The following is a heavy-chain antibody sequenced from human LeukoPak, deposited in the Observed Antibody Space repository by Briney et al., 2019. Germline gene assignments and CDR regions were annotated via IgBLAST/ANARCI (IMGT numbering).Heavy chain of an antibody. CDR3: ARAPHVWGSYCEGDY. CDR1: RYIFTRYG. Sequence: AVKVSFQSSRYIFTRYGLSWVRQPPGQGLEGMGWISAYNGNTNYAQKLQGRVTMTTDTSTSTAYMELRSLRSDDTAVYYCARAPHVWGSYCEGDYWGQGHLVTVSS. V-gene: IGHV1-18*01. CDR2: ISAYNGNT. J-gene: IGHJ4*02. D-gene: IGHD3-16*01.